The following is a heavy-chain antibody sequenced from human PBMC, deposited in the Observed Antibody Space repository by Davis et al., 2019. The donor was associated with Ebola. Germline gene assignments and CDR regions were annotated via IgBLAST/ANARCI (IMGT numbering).Heavy chain of an antibody. D-gene: IGHD1-26*01. CDR3: ARGVVGAQREEALDV. V-gene: IGHV3-21*01. J-gene: IGHJ3*01. Sequence: PGGSLRLSFAASGFTFSSYSMNWVRYAPGKWLEWLSSIDSSSSYIYYADSVKGRFTISRDNAKNSLYLQMNSMRVEDTAIYYCARGVVGAQREEALDVWGPGTMVTVSS. CDR2: IDSSSSYI. CDR1: GFTFSSYS.